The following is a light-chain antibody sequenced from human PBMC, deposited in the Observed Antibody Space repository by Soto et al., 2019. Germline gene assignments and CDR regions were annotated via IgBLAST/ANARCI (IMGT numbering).Light chain of an antibody. V-gene: IGKV3-20*01. CDR3: SSPPYT. Sequence: EIVLTQSPGILSLSPGERATLSCRASQSVSGNYLAWYQQKPGQSPRLLIYGSADRATGIPDRFSGSGSGTDFTLTISRVETEDFAVYYGSSPPYTFGQGTKVEIK. CDR1: QSVSGNY. CDR2: GSA. J-gene: IGKJ2*01.